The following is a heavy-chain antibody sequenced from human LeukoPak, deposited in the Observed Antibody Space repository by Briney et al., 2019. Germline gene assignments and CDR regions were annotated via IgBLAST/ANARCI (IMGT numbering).Heavy chain of an antibody. V-gene: IGHV3-30*02. CDR3: AKDYDFWSGYYDY. CDR1: GFTFSSYG. D-gene: IGHD3-3*01. J-gene: IGHJ4*02. Sequence: PGGSLRLSCAASGFTFSSYGMHWVRQAPGKGLEWVAFIRYDGSNKYYADSVKGRFTISRDNSKNTLYLQMNSLRAEDTAVYYRAKDYDFWSGYYDYWGQGTLVTVSS. CDR2: IRYDGSNK.